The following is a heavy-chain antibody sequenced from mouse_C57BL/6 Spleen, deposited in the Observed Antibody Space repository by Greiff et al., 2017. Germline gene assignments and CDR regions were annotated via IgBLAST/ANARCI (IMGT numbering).Heavy chain of an antibody. CDR3: ASSRDYFDY. CDR2: ISGGGGNT. CDR1: GFTFSSYT. V-gene: IGHV5-9*01. J-gene: IGHJ2*01. Sequence: EVKLMESGGGLVKPGGSLKLSCAASGFTFSSYTMSWVRQTPEKRLEWVATISGGGGNTYYPDSVKGRFTISRDNAKNTLYLQMSSLRSEDTALYYCASSRDYFDYWGQGTTLTVSS.